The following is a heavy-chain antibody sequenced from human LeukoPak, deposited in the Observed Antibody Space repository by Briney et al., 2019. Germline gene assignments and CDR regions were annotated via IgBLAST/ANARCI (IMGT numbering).Heavy chain of an antibody. J-gene: IGHJ2*01. D-gene: IGHD3-16*02. V-gene: IGHV4-28*01. Sequence: SATLSLTCAVSGYSISSSNWWGWIRQPPGQGLEWIGYIYYSGSTYYNPSLKSRVTMSVDTSKNQFSLKLSSVTAVDTAVYYCARAVWGSYRNHWYFDLWGRGTLVTVSS. CDR2: IYYSGST. CDR3: ARAVWGSYRNHWYFDL. CDR1: GYSISSSNW.